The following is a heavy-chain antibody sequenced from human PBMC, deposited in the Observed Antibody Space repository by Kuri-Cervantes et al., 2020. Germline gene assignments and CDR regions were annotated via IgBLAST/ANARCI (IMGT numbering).Heavy chain of an antibody. CDR2: ISYDGSNK. CDR1: GFTFSSYA. CDR3: AREYYYDSSGLWGYYYYYGMDV. Sequence: GESLKISCAASGFTFSSYAMHWVRQAPGKGLEWVAVISYDGSNKYYADSVKGRFTISRDNSKNTLYLQMNSLRAEDTAVYYCAREYYYDSSGLWGYYYYYGMDVWGQGTTVIVSS. V-gene: IGHV3-30-3*01. D-gene: IGHD3-22*01. J-gene: IGHJ6*02.